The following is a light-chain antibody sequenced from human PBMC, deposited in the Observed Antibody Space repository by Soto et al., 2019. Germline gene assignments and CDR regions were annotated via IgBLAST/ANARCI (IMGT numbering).Light chain of an antibody. CDR2: AAS. V-gene: IGKV1-27*01. Sequence: DIPLTQSPSSLSASVGDRVTITCRASPGINNYVAWYQQNPGKPPKLLIYAASTLQSGVPSRFSGSGSGTDFTLTINSLQPEDVATYSCQKYSSVPVFGPGTKVDIK. J-gene: IGKJ3*01. CDR3: QKYSSVPV. CDR1: PGINNY.